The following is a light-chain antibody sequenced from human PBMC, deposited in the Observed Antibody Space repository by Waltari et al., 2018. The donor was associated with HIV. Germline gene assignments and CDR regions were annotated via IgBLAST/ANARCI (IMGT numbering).Light chain of an antibody. CDR3: QSYDNNLSGLWV. Sequence: SVLPQPPSVSGAPGQWVTISCTGNNSNLGAGYDVHWYRQFPGPAPELVVYGDSIRPAGVHDRFAGSKSGVSASLDISGLQTEDEADYYCQSYDNNLSGLWVFGGGTKLTVL. CDR2: GDS. V-gene: IGLV1-40*01. J-gene: IGLJ3*02. CDR1: NSNLGAGYD.